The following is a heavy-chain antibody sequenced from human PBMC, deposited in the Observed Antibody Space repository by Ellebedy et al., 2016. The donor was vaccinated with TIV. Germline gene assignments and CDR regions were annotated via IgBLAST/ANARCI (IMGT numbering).Heavy chain of an antibody. CDR1: GFTFSRYA. D-gene: IGHD1-14*01. CDR2: IVGSGA. J-gene: IGHJ4*02. CDR3: AKGFRGSGSHTTDY. Sequence: GESLKISCAASGFTFSRYAIGWVRQAPGKGLEWVSGIVGSGAQKYADSVKGRFTISRDNSKNTLYVQMNSLRAEDTAVYHCAKGFRGSGSHTTDYWGQGTLVTVSS. V-gene: IGHV3-23*01.